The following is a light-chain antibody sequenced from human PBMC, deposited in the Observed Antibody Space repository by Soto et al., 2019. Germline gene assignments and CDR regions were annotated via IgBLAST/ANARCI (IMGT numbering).Light chain of an antibody. CDR1: QSVSSSY. J-gene: IGKJ1*01. Sequence: EIVLTQSPGTLSLSPGEGATLSCSASQSVSSSYIAWYQQRPGQTPSLLIYGASTRATDMPGTFSGRGSGTEFTLTITSLRPEDFGVYYCQQYRSWPRTFGQGTKVDIK. CDR3: QQYRSWPRT. CDR2: GAS. V-gene: IGKV3-20*01.